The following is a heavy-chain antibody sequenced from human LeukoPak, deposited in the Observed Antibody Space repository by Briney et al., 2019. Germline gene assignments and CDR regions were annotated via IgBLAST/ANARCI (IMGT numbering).Heavy chain of an antibody. CDR3: ARYSGGWPYHSDS. Sequence: PSETLSLTCTVSAGSIRSYYWSWIRQPPGKGLEWIGYIYYSGSTNYNPSLKSRVTISVDTSKNQFSLKLSSVTAADTAVYYCARYSGGWPYHSDSRGQGILVTVSS. J-gene: IGHJ4*02. CDR1: AGSIRSYY. D-gene: IGHD6-19*01. CDR2: IYYSGST. V-gene: IGHV4-59*01.